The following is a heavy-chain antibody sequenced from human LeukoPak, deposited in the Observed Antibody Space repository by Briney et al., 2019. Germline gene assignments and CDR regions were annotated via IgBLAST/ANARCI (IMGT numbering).Heavy chain of an antibody. CDR1: GCTFSIYE. CDR3: ARGRWFDP. V-gene: IGHV3-48*03. J-gene: IGHJ5*02. CDR2: ISGSGSTI. Sequence: PGGSLRLSCAASGCTFSIYEMNWVRQAPGKGLEWVSFISGSGSTIHFADSVKGRFTISRDNAKNSLYLQMNSLRGEDTAVYYCARGRWFDPWGQGTLVTVSS.